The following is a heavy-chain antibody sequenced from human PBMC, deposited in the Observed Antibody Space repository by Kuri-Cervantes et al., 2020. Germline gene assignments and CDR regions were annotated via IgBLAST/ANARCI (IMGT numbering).Heavy chain of an antibody. CDR1: GFTFTSYA. CDR2: INAGNGNT. D-gene: IGHD6-13*01. CDR3: ARGGRAAGTGWDWFDP. J-gene: IGHJ5*02. V-gene: IGHV1-3*01. Sequence: GESLKISCAASGFTFTSYAMHWVRQAPGQRLEWMGWINAGNGNTKYSQKFQGRVSITRDASASTAYMELSSLRSEDTAVYYCARGGRAAGTGWDWFDPWGQGTLVTVSS.